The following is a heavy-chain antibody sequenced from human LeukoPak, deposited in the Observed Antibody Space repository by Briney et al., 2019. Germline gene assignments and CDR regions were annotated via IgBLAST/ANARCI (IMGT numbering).Heavy chain of an antibody. CDR2: IYYSGST. CDR1: GGSISSSSYY. CDR3: ARAGPSYYGDLGGAFDI. Sequence: SETLSLTCTVSGGSISSSSYYWGWIRQPPGKGLEWIGSIYYSGSTYYNPSLKSRVTISVDTSKNQFSLKLSSVTAADTAVYYCARAGPSYYGDLGGAFDIWGQGTMVTVSS. J-gene: IGHJ3*02. D-gene: IGHD4-17*01. V-gene: IGHV4-39*07.